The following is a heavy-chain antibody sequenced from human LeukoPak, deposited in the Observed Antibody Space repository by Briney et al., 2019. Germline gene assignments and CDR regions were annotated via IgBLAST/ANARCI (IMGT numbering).Heavy chain of an antibody. V-gene: IGHV3-21*01. CDR1: GFAFSSSS. Sequence: MPGGSLRLSCAASGFAFSSSSMNWVRQAPGKGLEWVSSVSRRSSFIFYADSVQGRFTVSRDDAKDSLFLQMNSLRAEDTAVYYCARVSDAYDYFFDYWGQGTLVTVSS. CDR2: VSRRSSFI. CDR3: ARVSDAYDYFFDY. J-gene: IGHJ4*02. D-gene: IGHD5-12*01.